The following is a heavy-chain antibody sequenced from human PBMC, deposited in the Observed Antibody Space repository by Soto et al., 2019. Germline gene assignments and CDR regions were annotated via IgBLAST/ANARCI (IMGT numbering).Heavy chain of an antibody. Sequence: QVQLVQSGAEVKKPGASVKVSCKASGYTFSGFGIHWVRQAPGQRLEWMGWIDPDNGNTKYSENFQDRVTLSRDASASTAHMELSSLRYEDTAVYYCAKDSWVTTWYFDLWGRGTLVTVSS. D-gene: IGHD2-21*02. V-gene: IGHV1-3*01. CDR2: IDPDNGNT. CDR1: GYTFSGFG. J-gene: IGHJ2*01. CDR3: AKDSWVTTWYFDL.